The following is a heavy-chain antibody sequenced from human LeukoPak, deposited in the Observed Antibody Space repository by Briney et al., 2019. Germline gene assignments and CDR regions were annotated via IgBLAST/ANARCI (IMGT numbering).Heavy chain of an antibody. CDR3: ARVGWELLSLMGRAFDI. CDR1: GYTFTSYG. D-gene: IGHD1-26*01. J-gene: IGHJ3*02. Sequence: GASVKVSCKASGYTFTSYGISWVRQAPGQGLEWMGWISAYNGNTNYAQKPQGRVTMTTDTSTSTAYMELRSLRSDDTAVYYCARVGWELLSLMGRAFDIWGQGTMVTVSS. V-gene: IGHV1-18*01. CDR2: ISAYNGNT.